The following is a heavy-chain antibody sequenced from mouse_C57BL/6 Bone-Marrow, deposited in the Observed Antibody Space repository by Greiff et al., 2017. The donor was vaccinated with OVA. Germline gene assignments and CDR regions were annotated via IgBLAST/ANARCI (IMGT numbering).Heavy chain of an antibody. V-gene: IGHV1-15*01. D-gene: IGHD1-1*01. CDR2: IDPETGGT. J-gene: IGHJ2*01. Sequence: VKLVESGAELVRPGASVTLSCKASGYTFTDYEMHWVKQTPVHGLEWIGAIDPETGGTAYNQKFKGKAILTADKSSSTAYMELRSLTSEDSAVYYCTRSSLDYWGQGTTLTVSS. CDR1: GYTFTDYE. CDR3: TRSSLDY.